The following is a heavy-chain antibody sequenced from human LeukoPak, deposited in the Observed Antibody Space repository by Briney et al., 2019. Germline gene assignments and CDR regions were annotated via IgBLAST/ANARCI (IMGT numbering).Heavy chain of an antibody. D-gene: IGHD6-19*01. Sequence: GRSLTLARAASGFTFVRYRINCVRQAPGKGREWVSGIVGSGDSTYYADSVKGRFTIYRDNSKNTLYLQMNSLRAEDTAVYYCAKVGSSGWYFDYWGQGTLVTVSS. CDR1: GFTFVRYR. V-gene: IGHV3-23*01. J-gene: IGHJ4*02. CDR3: AKVGSSGWYFDY. CDR2: IVGSGDST.